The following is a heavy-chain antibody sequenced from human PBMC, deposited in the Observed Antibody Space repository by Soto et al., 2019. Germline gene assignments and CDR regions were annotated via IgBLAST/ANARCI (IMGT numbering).Heavy chain of an antibody. J-gene: IGHJ6*02. V-gene: IGHV3-11*01. CDR3: AREPVDTPKVTYDYYYGMDV. D-gene: IGHD5-18*01. CDR1: GFTFSDYY. CDR2: ISTGGITI. Sequence: QVQLVESGGGLVKPGGSLRLSCAASGFTFSDYYMTWIRQAPGKGLEWGSYISTGGITIYYAHPVQGRFPISRDNAKNSLYLKMIILRAEDTAVYYCAREPVDTPKVTYDYYYGMDVWGQGTTVTVAS.